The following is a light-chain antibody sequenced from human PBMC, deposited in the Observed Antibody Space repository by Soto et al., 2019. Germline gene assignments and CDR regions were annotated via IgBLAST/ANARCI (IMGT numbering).Light chain of an antibody. CDR2: AAS. CDR1: QGISSH. V-gene: IGKV1-9*01. J-gene: IGKJ4*01. CDR3: QHLNSYPLT. Sequence: DIQSTQSPSFLSASVGDRVTITCRASQGISSHLAWFQQKVGKAPKLLIYAASTLQSGVPSRFSGSGSGTEFTLTISSLQPEDVATYYCQHLNSYPLTFGGGTKVEI.